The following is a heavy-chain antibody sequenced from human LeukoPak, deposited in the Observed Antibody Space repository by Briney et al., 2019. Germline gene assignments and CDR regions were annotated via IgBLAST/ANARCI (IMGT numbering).Heavy chain of an antibody. CDR3: ARGGWSLDY. J-gene: IGHJ4*02. D-gene: IGHD6-19*01. CDR2: IHSSGST. Sequence: SETLSLTCTVSGGSISNFYWSWVRQPPGKGLEWLGYIHSSGSTYYNPSLKSRVAISADTSKNQFSLKLNSVTAADTAVHYCARGGWSLDYWGPGTLVTVSS. V-gene: IGHV4-59*01. CDR1: GGSISNFY.